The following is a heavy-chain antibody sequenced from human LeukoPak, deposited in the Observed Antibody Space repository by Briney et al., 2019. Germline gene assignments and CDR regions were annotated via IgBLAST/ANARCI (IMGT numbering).Heavy chain of an antibody. Sequence: GGSLRLSCAASGFIVSSNYMSWVRQAPGKGLEWVSVIYSGGRTYYADSVKGRFTISRDNSRNTLYLQMNSLRAEDTAVYYCARGLGRELDGAFDNWGQGTMVTVSS. J-gene: IGHJ3*02. CDR3: ARGLGRELDGAFDN. CDR1: GFIVSSNY. V-gene: IGHV3-53*01. D-gene: IGHD3-10*01. CDR2: IYSGGRT.